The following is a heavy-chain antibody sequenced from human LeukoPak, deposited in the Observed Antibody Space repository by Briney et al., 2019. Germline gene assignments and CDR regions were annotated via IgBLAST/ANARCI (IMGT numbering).Heavy chain of an antibody. Sequence: NLGESLKISCKASGYRFTSYWIGWVRQMPGKGLEWMGIIHPGDSHTWYSPSFQGQVTISADKSISMAYLQWSSLKASDTAMYFCARQPGMTAKSWYFDLWGRGTLVTVSS. D-gene: IGHD2-2*01. CDR3: ARQPGMTAKSWYFDL. J-gene: IGHJ2*01. V-gene: IGHV5-51*01. CDR1: GYRFTSYW. CDR2: IHPGDSHT.